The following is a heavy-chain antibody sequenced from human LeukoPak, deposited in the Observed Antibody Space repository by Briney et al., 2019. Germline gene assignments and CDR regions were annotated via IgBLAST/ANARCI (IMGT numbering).Heavy chain of an antibody. CDR2: INHSGST. CDR3: ARVRLGFGYCSSTSCHRGGYYMDV. CDR1: GGSFSGYY. J-gene: IGHJ6*03. Sequence: SETLSLTCAVYGGSFSGYYWSWIRQPPGKGLEWIGEINHSGSTNYNPSLKSRVTISVDTSKNQFSLKLSSVTAADTAVYYCARVRLGFGYCSSTSCHRGGYYMDVWGKGTTVTVSS. V-gene: IGHV4-34*01. D-gene: IGHD2-2*03.